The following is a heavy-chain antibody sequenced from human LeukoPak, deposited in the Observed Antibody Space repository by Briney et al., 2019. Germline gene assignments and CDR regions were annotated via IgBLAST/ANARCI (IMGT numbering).Heavy chain of an antibody. CDR2: LLYSGST. V-gene: IGHV4-59*01. J-gene: IGHJ5*02. Sequence: SDTLSLTCTVSGGSISSYYRSWIRQPPGKGLEWMGYLLYSGSTNYNPSLKSRVNISVDTSKNQFSLKLYSVSAADTAVYYCAREGYCSGGTCSNWFDRWGQGTLVTVSS. CDR3: AREGYCSGGTCSNWFDR. CDR1: GGSISSYY. D-gene: IGHD2-15*01.